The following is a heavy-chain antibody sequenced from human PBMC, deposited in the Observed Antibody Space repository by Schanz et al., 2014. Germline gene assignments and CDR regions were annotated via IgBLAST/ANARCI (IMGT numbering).Heavy chain of an antibody. CDR1: GFTFNSYA. D-gene: IGHD2-15*01. CDR2: ISHSGGSK. CDR3: AKGMGYCSGGTCYDYYYYGLDV. V-gene: IGHV3-23*01. J-gene: IGHJ6*02. Sequence: AQLMESGGGVVQPGTSLRLSCAASGFTFNSYAMTWVRQAPGKGLEWVSSISHSGGSKYYADSVKGRFTISRDNSENTLYLQMNSLSADDTAVFYCAKGMGYCSGGTCYDYYYYGLDVWGQGTTVTVSS.